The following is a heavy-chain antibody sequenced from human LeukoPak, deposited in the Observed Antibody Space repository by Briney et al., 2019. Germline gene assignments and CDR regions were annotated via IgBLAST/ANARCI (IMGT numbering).Heavy chain of an antibody. CDR2: IKTDGGEK. V-gene: IGHV3-7*01. CDR1: GFTFSSYW. J-gene: IGHJ4*02. CDR3: ARGEHGDYGYYFDY. Sequence: QAGGSLRLSCAASGFTFSSYWMHWVRQAPGKGLEWVANIKTDGGEKYYVDSVKGRFTISRDNAKKSLSLEMNNLSAEDAAVYYCARGEHGDYGYYFDYWGQGALVTVSS. D-gene: IGHD4-17*01.